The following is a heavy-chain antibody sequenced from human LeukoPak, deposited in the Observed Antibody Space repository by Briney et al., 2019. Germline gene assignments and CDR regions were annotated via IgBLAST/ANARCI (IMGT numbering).Heavy chain of an antibody. CDR1: GYTFTDYT. CDR3: ANPRYDSSGYYYVD. CDR2: INGGSGNT. Sequence: SVKVSCKASGYTFTDYTMHWLRQAPGQRLDWMGWINGGSGNTKYSPEFQGRVTITRHTSASTAYMELSSLRSEDTAVYYCANPRYDSSGYYYVDWGQGTLVTVSS. J-gene: IGHJ4*02. D-gene: IGHD3-22*01. V-gene: IGHV1-3*01.